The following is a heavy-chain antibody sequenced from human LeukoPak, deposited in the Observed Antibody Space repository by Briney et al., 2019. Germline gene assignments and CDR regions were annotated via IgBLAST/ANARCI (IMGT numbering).Heavy chain of an antibody. CDR3: ARDAAKTYYDFWSCYPHYYYYYYMDV. CDR1: GYTFTGYY. J-gene: IGHJ6*03. CDR2: INPNSGGT. V-gene: IGHV1-2*02. D-gene: IGHD3-3*01. Sequence: ASVKVSCKASGYTFTGYYMHWVRQAPGQGLEWMGWINPNSGGTNYAQKFQGRVTMTRDTSISTAYMELSRLRSDDTAVYYCARDAAKTYYDFWSCYPHYYYYYYMDVWGKGATVTGSS.